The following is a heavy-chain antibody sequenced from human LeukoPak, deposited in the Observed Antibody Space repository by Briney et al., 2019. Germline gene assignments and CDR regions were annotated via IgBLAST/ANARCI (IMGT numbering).Heavy chain of an antibody. Sequence: GASVKVSCKASGYTFTSYAMHWVRQAPGQRLEWMGWINTGNGNTKYSQKFQGRVTITRDTSASTAYMELSGLRSEDTAVYYCAREGYYGDYTARYDYWGQGTLVTVSS. CDR2: INTGNGNT. V-gene: IGHV1-3*04. D-gene: IGHD4-17*01. CDR3: AREGYYGDYTARYDY. J-gene: IGHJ4*02. CDR1: GYTFTSYA.